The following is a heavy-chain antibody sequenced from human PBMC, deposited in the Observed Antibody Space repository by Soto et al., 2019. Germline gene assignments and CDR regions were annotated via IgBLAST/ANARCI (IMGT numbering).Heavy chain of an antibody. Sequence: ASVKVSCKASGYTFTNYYMHWVRQAPGQGLEWMGIIRPRGDSTSYAQKFQGRVTVTRDTSTSTVYMELSSLRSDDTAVYYCARDLRVGTTSNGMDVWGQGTTVTVSS. J-gene: IGHJ6*02. V-gene: IGHV1-46*01. CDR3: ARDLRVGTTSNGMDV. D-gene: IGHD1-26*01. CDR2: IRPRGDST. CDR1: GYTFTNYY.